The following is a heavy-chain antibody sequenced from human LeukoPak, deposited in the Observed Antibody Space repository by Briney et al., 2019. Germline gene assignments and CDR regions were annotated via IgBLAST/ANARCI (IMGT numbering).Heavy chain of an antibody. CDR3: ARDLTGVYYFDY. D-gene: IGHD3-9*01. J-gene: IGHJ4*02. CDR1: GYTFTGYY. Sequence: ASVKVSCKASGYTFTGYYMHWVRQAPGQGLEWMGWINPNSGGTNYAQKFQGRVTMTRDTSISTAYMELSRLRSDDTAVYYCARDLTGVYYFDYWGRGTLVTVSS. CDR2: INPNSGGT. V-gene: IGHV1-2*02.